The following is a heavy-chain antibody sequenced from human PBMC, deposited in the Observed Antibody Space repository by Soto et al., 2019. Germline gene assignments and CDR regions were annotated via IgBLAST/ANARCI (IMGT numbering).Heavy chain of an antibody. CDR3: AGDLGGVPDS. J-gene: IGHJ4*02. D-gene: IGHD3-10*01. CDR1: AYTFTSYG. V-gene: IGHV1-18*01. CDR2: IRAYNGNT. Sequence: QVQLVQSGAEVKKPGASVKVSCKASAYTFTSYGISWVRQAPGQGREWMGWIRAYNGNTHYTQKHQGRATMTPDTTTTEANMELRSLRSDDTAVYYCAGDLGGVPDSWGQGTLVTVSS.